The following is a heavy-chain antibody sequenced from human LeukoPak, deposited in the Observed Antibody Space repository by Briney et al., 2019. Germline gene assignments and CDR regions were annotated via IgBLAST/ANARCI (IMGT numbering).Heavy chain of an antibody. CDR2: IKGDGINT. J-gene: IGHJ4*02. CDR3: AKDHYWSIDY. V-gene: IGHV3-74*01. Sequence: GGSLRLSCAASGFDFSSNWMHWVRHAPGQGLVWVSRIKGDGINTNYADSVKGRFTISRDIAKNTLYLQMNSLRAEDTGVYYCAKDHYWSIDYWGRGTLVTVSS. CDR1: GFDFSSNW. D-gene: IGHD3-3*01.